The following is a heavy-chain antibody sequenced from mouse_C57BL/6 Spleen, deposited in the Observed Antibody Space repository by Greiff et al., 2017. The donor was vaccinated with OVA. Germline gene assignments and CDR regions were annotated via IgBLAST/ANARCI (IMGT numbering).Heavy chain of an antibody. J-gene: IGHJ4*01. CDR1: GYAFTNYL. CDR2: INPGSGGT. Sequence: QVQLQQSGAELVRPGTSVKVSCKASGYAFTNYLIEWVKQRPGQGLEWIGVINPGSGGTNYNEKFKGKATLTADKSSSTAYMQLSSLTSEDSAVYFCARPLYGYEGDYYAMDYWGQGTSVTVSS. CDR3: ARPLYGYEGDYYAMDY. V-gene: IGHV1-54*01. D-gene: IGHD2-2*01.